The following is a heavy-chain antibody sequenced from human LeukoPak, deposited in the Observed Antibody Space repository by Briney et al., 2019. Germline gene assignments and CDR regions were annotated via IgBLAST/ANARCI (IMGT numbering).Heavy chain of an antibody. J-gene: IGHJ4*02. CDR2: INWNGGST. Sequence: RPGGSLRLSSVASGFTFDGYGIGWVRQAPGKGLEWASGINWNGGSTDYADSVKGRFTISRDNAKNSVSLRVEDTALYHCVLTSGSGSYRGYLNYWGQGTLVTVSS. CDR1: GFTFDGYG. V-gene: IGHV3-20*01. D-gene: IGHD3-10*01. CDR3: VLTSGSGSYRGYLNY.